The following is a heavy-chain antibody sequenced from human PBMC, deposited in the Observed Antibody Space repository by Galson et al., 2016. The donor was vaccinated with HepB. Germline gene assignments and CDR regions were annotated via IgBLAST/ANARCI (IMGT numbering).Heavy chain of an antibody. Sequence: SLRLSCAASGFIFSTYTMNWVRQAPGKGLEWVSSISGSGSYIYYADSVEGRLTISRDNTKNSLYLQKNSLRAEDTAVYYCARDRGWELDFDHWGQGTLVTVSS. D-gene: IGHD4-23*01. CDR2: ISGSGSYI. V-gene: IGHV3-21*01. CDR1: GFIFSTYT. CDR3: ARDRGWELDFDH. J-gene: IGHJ4*02.